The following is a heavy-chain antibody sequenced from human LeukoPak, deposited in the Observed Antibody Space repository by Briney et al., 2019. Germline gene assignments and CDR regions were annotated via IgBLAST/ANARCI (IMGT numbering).Heavy chain of an antibody. J-gene: IGHJ4*02. D-gene: IGHD1-26*01. CDR2: LHSDGSNT. Sequence: GGSLRLSCAASGFTFSGFWMHWVRQAPGKGQVWISRLHSDGSNTDYADSVKGRFTISRDNAKNTLYLQMNSLSAEDTAVYYCARDSGGYPGHFDHWGQGTLVTVSS. CDR1: GFTFSGFW. V-gene: IGHV3-74*01. CDR3: ARDSGGYPGHFDH.